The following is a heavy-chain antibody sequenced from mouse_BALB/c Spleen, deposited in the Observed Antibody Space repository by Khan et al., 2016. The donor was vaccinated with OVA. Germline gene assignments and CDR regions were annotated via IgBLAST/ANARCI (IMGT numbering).Heavy chain of an antibody. Sequence: QVQLQQSGAELMKPGASVKISCKATGYTFRSYWMEWVKQRPGHGLEWIGEILPGTGSTIYNEKFKGKATFTADTSSNTAYMQLSSLTSEDSAVYYCARPYYADYWGQGTTLTVSS. V-gene: IGHV1-9*01. CDR3: ARPYYADY. J-gene: IGHJ2*01. CDR1: GYTFRSYW. D-gene: IGHD2-10*01. CDR2: ILPGTGST.